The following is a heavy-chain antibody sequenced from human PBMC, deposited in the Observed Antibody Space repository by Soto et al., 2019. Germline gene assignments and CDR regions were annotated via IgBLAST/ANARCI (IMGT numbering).Heavy chain of an antibody. CDR3: ARVGNKVSYYYYGMDV. D-gene: IGHD1-26*01. V-gene: IGHV1-18*01. CDR1: GYTFTSYG. CDR2: ISAYNGNT. Sequence: QVQLVQSGAEVKKPGASVKVSCKASGYTFTSYGISWVRQAPGQGLEWMGWISAYNGNTNYAQKLQGRVTMTTDTXTXKAYMELRSLRSDDTAVYYCARVGNKVSYYYYGMDVWGQGTTVTVSS. J-gene: IGHJ6*02.